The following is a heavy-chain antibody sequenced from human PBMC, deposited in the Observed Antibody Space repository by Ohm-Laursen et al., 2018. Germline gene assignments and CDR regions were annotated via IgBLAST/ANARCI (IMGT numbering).Heavy chain of an antibody. J-gene: IGHJ6*02. CDR2: INSVGSST. D-gene: IGHD2/OR15-2a*01. CDR3: ARAIPGNILDV. V-gene: IGHV3-74*01. Sequence: LSLTCAASGFTFSSYYMHWVRQAPGKGLVWVSRINSVGSSTNYADSVKGRFTISRDNAKNTLYLQMNSLRAEDTAVYYCARAIPGNILDVWGQGTTVTVSS. CDR1: GFTFSSYY.